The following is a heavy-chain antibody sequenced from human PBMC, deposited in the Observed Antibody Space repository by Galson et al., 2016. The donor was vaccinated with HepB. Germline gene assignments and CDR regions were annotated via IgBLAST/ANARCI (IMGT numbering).Heavy chain of an antibody. CDR3: ARGIAVDPLANLFDP. CDR1: GYTFTSNG. J-gene: IGHJ5*02. V-gene: IGHV1-18*01. Sequence: SVKVSCKASGYTFTSNGISWVRQAPGQGLEWMGWISAYSGNTNYAQKLQGRITITRDTSASTAYRELTSLTTEERACYYLARGIAVDPLANLFDPWGQGSLVTVSS. CDR2: ISAYSGNT. D-gene: IGHD2-2*01.